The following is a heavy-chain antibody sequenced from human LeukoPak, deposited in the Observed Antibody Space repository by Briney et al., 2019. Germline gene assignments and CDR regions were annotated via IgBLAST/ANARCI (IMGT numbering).Heavy chain of an antibody. CDR2: IIPIFGTA. CDR3: AREGQDYDILTGYFDY. Sequence: SVKVSCKASGGTFSSYAISWVRQAPGQGLEWMGRIIPIFGTANYAQKFRGRVTITTDESTSTAYMELSSLRSEDTAVYYCAREGQDYDILTGYFDYWGQGTLVTVSS. V-gene: IGHV1-69*05. CDR1: GGTFSSYA. D-gene: IGHD3-9*01. J-gene: IGHJ4*02.